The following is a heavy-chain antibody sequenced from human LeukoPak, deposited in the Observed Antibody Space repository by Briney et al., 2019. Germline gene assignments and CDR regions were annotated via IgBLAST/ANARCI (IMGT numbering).Heavy chain of an antibody. CDR3: ARSCIAARPYYYYMDV. J-gene: IGHJ6*03. CDR1: GFTFSIYS. D-gene: IGHD6-6*01. CDR2: ISSSSSYI. V-gene: IGHV3-21*01. Sequence: PGGSLRLSCAASGFTFSIYSMNWVRQAPGKGLEWVSSISSSSSYIYYADSVKGRFTISRDNAKNSLYLQMNSLRAEDTAVYYCARSCIAARPYYYYMDVWGKGTTVTVSS.